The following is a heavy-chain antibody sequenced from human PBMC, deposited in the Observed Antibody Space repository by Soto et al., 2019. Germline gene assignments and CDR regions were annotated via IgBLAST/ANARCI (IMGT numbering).Heavy chain of an antibody. Sequence: QVQLQESGPGLVKPAETLSLTATVSGASISNTGFYWRWIRQPPGKGLEWIGYIYSSGRTTYNSSLKSRVTISLVTSKNPVSLNLTSVTAAETAMYYCARTTASRSLDVWGHGTMGSVSS. CDR1: GASISNTGFY. V-gene: IGHV4-61*08. CDR3: ARTTASRSLDV. J-gene: IGHJ3*01. CDR2: IYSSGRT. D-gene: IGHD2-21*02.